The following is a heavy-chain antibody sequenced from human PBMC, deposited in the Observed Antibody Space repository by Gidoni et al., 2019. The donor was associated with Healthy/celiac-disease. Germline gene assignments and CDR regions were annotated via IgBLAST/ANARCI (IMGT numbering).Heavy chain of an antibody. CDR2: ISSSSSTI. Sequence: EVQLLESGGGVLQHGGSLRLSCSASGFPFSSYSMNWVRTGPGKGLGWVSYISSSSSTIYYAASVKGRFTTSRDNAKNSLYLQMNSLSDEDTAVYYCASFTYCGGDCYYWYFDLWGRGTLVTVSS. CDR1: GFPFSSYS. D-gene: IGHD2-21*02. J-gene: IGHJ2*01. CDR3: ASFTYCGGDCYYWYFDL. V-gene: IGHV3-48*02.